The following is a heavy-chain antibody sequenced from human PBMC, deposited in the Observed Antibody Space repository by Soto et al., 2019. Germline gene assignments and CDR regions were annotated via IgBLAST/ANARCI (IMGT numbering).Heavy chain of an antibody. D-gene: IGHD3-3*01. V-gene: IGHV4-30-4*01. CDR2: IYYSGST. J-gene: IGHJ6*02. CDR1: GGSISSGDYY. Sequence: SETLSLTXTVSGGSISSGDYYWSWIRQPPGKGLEWIGYIYYSGSTYYNPSLKSRVTISVDTSKNQFSLKLSSVTAADAAVYYCASWITIFCGMDVWGQGTTVTVSS. CDR3: ASWITIFCGMDV.